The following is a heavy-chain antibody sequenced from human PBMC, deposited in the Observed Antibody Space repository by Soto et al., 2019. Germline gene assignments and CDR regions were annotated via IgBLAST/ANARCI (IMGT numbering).Heavy chain of an antibody. CDR1: GGTFSSYA. J-gene: IGHJ6*02. D-gene: IGHD6-19*01. V-gene: IGHV1-69*13. CDR3: ARLKPGSGWHGANYYYCMDV. Sequence: SVKVSSKASGGTFSSYAISWVRQAPGQGLEWMGGIIPIFGTANYAQKFQGRVTITADESTSTAYMELSSRRSDDTSVYYCARLKPGSGWHGANYYYCMDVWGQGTTFAVSS. CDR2: IIPIFGTA.